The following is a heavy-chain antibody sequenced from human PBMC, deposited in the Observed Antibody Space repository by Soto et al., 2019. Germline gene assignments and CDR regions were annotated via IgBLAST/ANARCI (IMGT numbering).Heavy chain of an antibody. CDR2: ISGSGGTT. CDR3: AKDHGIAGGSTRGFDI. CDR1: GFTFSNYA. Sequence: GGSLRLSCAASGFTFSNYAMNRVRQAPGKGLEWVSVISGSGGTTYYADSVKGRFTISRDNSKNTLYLQMNSLRAEDTAVYFCAKDHGIAGGSTRGFDIWGQGTMVTVSS. V-gene: IGHV3-23*01. D-gene: IGHD1-26*01. J-gene: IGHJ3*02.